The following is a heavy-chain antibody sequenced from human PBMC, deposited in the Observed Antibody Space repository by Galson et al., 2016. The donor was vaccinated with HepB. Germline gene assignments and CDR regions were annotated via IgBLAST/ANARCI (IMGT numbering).Heavy chain of an antibody. J-gene: IGHJ3*02. V-gene: IGHV3-48*02. CDR1: GFTFSRYS. CDR2: IRSRSSTI. Sequence: SLRLSCAASGFTFSRYSMNWVRQAPGKGLEWVSHIRSRSSTIYYEDSVRGRFTISRDNTKNSLYLQMNIPRDEDTAVYYCARDGSSQFSSNWYVAFDIWGQGTVVTVSS. D-gene: IGHD6-13*01. CDR3: ARDGSSQFSSNWYVAFDI.